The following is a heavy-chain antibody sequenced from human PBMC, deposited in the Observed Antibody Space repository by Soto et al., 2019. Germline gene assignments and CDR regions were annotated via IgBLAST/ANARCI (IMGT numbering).Heavy chain of an antibody. CDR2: IYYSGST. J-gene: IGHJ5*02. CDR3: ARDGPYDVWSGYYTPWFDP. CDR1: CGSISNYY. D-gene: IGHD3-3*01. V-gene: IGHV4-59*01. Sequence: SETLSVTRTVSCGSISNYYWRWIRQPPGKGLEWIGYIYYSGSTNYNPSLKSRVTISVDTSKNQFSLKLSSVTAADTAVYYCARDGPYDVWSGYYTPWFDPWGQGTLVTVSS.